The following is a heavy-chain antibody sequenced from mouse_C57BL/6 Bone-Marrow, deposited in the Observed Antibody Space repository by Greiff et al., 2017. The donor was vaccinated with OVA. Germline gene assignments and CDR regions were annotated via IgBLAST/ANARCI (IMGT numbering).Heavy chain of an antibody. CDR2: ISDGGSYT. CDR3: ARVDYGSNY. V-gene: IGHV5-4*01. CDR1: GFTFSSYA. D-gene: IGHD1-1*01. Sequence: DVQLQESGGGLVKPGGSLKLSCAASGFTFSSYAMSWVRQTPEKRLEWVATISDGGSYTYYPDNVKGRFTISRDNAKNNLYLQMSHLKSEDTAMYYCARVDYGSNYWGQGTSVTVSS. J-gene: IGHJ4*01.